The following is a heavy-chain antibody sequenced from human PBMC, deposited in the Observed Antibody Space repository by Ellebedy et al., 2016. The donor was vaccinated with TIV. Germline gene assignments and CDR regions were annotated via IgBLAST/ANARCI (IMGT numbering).Heavy chain of an antibody. CDR3: AKGDGPFGY. J-gene: IGHJ4*02. CDR2: ISYSGSA. CDR1: GGSISGYS. V-gene: IGHV4-59*01. D-gene: IGHD5-24*01. Sequence: SETLSLTCTVSGGSISGYSWSWIRQPPGKGPQWIGYISYSGSANYNPSLNSRVTISVDTSKSQFSLSLRSVTAADTAMYYCAKGDGPFGYWGQGTLVTVSS.